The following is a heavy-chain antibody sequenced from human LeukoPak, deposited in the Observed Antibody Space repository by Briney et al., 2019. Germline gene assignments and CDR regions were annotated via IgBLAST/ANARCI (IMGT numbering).Heavy chain of an antibody. D-gene: IGHD1-1*01. Sequence: ASVKVSCKASGYTFTGYYMHWVRQAPGQRPEWMGWMSPNSGDTGYAQKFQDRVTMTRNTSISTAYMELSSLRSDDTAVYYCARGPPNWEYDYWGPGTLVTVSS. CDR3: ARGPPNWEYDY. V-gene: IGHV1-8*02. CDR2: MSPNSGDT. J-gene: IGHJ4*02. CDR1: GYTFTGYY.